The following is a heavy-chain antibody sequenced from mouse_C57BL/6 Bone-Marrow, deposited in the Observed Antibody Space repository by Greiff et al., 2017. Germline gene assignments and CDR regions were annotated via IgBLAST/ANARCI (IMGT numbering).Heavy chain of an antibody. J-gene: IGHJ2*01. Sequence: QVQLQQSGAELARPGASVKLSCKASGYTFTSYGISWVKQRPGQGLEWIGEIYPRSGNTYYNEKFKGKATLTADKSSSTAYMERRSLTSEDSAGYCCARAGKSYDGYVQCYWGQGTTLTVSS. D-gene: IGHD2-3*01. CDR2: IYPRSGNT. CDR3: ARAGKSYDGYVQCY. V-gene: IGHV1-81*01. CDR1: GYTFTSYG.